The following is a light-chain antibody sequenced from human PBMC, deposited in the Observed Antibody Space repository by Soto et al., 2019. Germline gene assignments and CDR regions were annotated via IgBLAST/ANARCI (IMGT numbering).Light chain of an antibody. CDR2: DVN. CDR1: SSDIGAYNY. J-gene: IGLJ1*01. V-gene: IGLV2-14*03. CDR3: TSYTGSNTLEV. Sequence: ALTQPASVSGSPGQSITISCTGTSSDIGAYNYVSWYRQHPGKAPQLLIYDVNNRPSGVSHRFSGSKSGNAASLTISGLQSEDEADYFCTSYTGSNTLEVFGPGTKLTVL.